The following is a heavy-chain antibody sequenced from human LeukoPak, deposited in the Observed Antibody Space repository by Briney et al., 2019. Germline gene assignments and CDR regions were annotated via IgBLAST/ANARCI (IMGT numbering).Heavy chain of an antibody. CDR2: INPNSGGA. D-gene: IGHD2-2*01. V-gene: IGHV1-2*02. J-gene: IGHJ4*02. CDR3: ARDRGPPYQPLLVYFDY. CDR1: GYTFTGYY. Sequence: GASVKVSCKASGYTFTGYYMHWVRQAPGQGLEWMGWINPNSGGANYAQKFQGRVTMTRDTSISTAYMELSSLRSDDTAVYYCARDRGPPYQPLLVYFDYWGQGTLVTVSS.